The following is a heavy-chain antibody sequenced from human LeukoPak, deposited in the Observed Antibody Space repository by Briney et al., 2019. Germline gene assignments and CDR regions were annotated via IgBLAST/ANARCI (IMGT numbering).Heavy chain of an antibody. CDR2: IKQDGSEK. J-gene: IGHJ6*03. CDR3: ARQGSGYFHYYYYYMDV. Sequence: GGSLRLSCAASGFTFSSYWMSWVRQAPGKGLEWVANIKQDGSEKYYVDSVKGRFTISRDNAKNSLYLQMNSLRAEDTAVYSCARQGSGYFHYYYYYMDVWGKGTTVTVSS. CDR1: GFTFSSYW. V-gene: IGHV3-7*01. D-gene: IGHD3-22*01.